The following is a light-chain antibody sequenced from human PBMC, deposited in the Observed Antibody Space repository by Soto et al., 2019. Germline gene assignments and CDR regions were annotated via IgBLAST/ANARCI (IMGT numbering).Light chain of an antibody. Sequence: QSALSQPASLSGSTGQSITISCTGTISDVGGYNYVSWYEQHPGKAPKLMIYDVSNRPSGVSNRFAGSKSGNTASLTISGLQAEDEADYYCSSYRASSTTHYVFGTGTKVTVL. J-gene: IGLJ1*01. CDR3: SSYRASSTTHYV. CDR1: ISDVGGYNY. CDR2: DVS. V-gene: IGLV2-14*03.